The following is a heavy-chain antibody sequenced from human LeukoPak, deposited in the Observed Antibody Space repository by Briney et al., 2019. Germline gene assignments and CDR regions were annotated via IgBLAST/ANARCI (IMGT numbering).Heavy chain of an antibody. D-gene: IGHD6-19*01. CDR2: IYYSGST. CDR3: ARHAIAVAGFDY. J-gene: IGHJ4*02. V-gene: IGHV4-39*01. Sequence: PSETLSLTCTVSGGSISSSSYYWGWLRQPPGKGLEWIGSIYYSGSTYYNPSLKSRVTISVDTSKNQFSLKLSSVTAADTAVYYCARHAIAVAGFDYWGQGTLVTVSS. CDR1: GGSISSSSYY.